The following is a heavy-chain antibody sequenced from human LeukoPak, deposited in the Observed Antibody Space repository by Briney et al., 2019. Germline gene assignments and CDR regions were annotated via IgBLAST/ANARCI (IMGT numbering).Heavy chain of an antibody. CDR1: GFTFSSYG. CDR2: IWYDGSNK. J-gene: IGHJ4*02. D-gene: IGHD6-13*01. Sequence: GGSLRLSCTASGFTFSSYGMNWVRQAPGKGLEWVAFIWYDGSNKYYADSVKGRFTISRDNSKNTLYLQMSSLRDEDTALYYCARDRAVFIAAHPTYYFDCWGQGTLVTVSS. V-gene: IGHV3-33*01. CDR3: ARDRAVFIAAHPTYYFDC.